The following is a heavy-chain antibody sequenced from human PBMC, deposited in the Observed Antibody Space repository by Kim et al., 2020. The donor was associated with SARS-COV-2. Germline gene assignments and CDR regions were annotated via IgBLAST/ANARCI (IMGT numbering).Heavy chain of an antibody. J-gene: IGHJ6*03. CDR3: ARSWVQGAHPYYYYYMDV. CDR2: IYYSGST. Sequence: SETLSLTCTVSGGSISSYYWSWIRQPPGKGLEWIGYIYYSGSTNYNPSLKSRVTISVDTSKNQFSLKLSTVTAAHTAVYYCARSWVQGAHPYYYYYMDVWGKGTTITVSS. CDR1: GGSISSYY. V-gene: IGHV4-59*01. D-gene: IGHD3-10*01.